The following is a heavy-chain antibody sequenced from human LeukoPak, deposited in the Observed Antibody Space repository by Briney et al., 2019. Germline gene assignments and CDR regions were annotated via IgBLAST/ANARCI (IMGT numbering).Heavy chain of an antibody. CDR2: MNPNSGNT. V-gene: IGHV1-8*01. CDR3: ARSDITMVRGVMNVA. J-gene: IGHJ3*01. D-gene: IGHD3-10*01. CDR1: GYTFTSYD. Sequence: GASVKVSCKASGYTFTSYDINWVRQATGQGLEWMGWMNPNSGNTGYAQKFQSRVTMTRNTSISTAYMELSSLRSEDTAVYYCARSDITMVRGVMNVAWGQGTMVTVSS.